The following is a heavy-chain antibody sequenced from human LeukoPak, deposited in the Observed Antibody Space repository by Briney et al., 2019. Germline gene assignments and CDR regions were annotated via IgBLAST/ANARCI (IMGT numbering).Heavy chain of an antibody. V-gene: IGHV1-46*01. CDR2: LNLSGGTL. CDR3: GRGGHIRTTVTSDAVDI. J-gene: IGHJ3*02. Sequence: ASVKVSCKASGYIFTKYYIHWVRQARGQGLEWRGLLNLSGGTLIYAKKFQGRVAMTTDKSTSTIYMELSSLRSEDTDVYYCGRGGHIRTTVTSDAVDIWGQGRMVTDCS. CDR1: GYIFTKYY. D-gene: IGHD4-17*01.